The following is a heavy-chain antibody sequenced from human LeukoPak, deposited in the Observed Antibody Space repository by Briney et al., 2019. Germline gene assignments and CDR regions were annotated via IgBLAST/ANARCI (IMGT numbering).Heavy chain of an antibody. CDR2: MYLSGTT. CDR3: AGLVGRYSSGLYYYYFDY. CDR1: GDSINSPDL. V-gene: IGHV4-4*02. D-gene: IGHD3-22*01. J-gene: IGHJ4*02. Sequence: SGTLSLTCTVSGDSINSPDLWSWVRQPPGKGLEWIGEMYLSGTTHSNPSVKSRVTISIDKSKNQFFLNLSSVTAADTAVYYCAGLVGRYSSGLYYYYFDYWGQGTLVTVSS.